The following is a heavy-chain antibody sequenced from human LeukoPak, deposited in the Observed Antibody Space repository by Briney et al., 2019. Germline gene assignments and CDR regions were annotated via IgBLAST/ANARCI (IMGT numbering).Heavy chain of an antibody. D-gene: IGHD2-15*01. V-gene: IGHV1-2*02. J-gene: IGHJ4*02. CDR1: GYTFTAYN. Sequence: GASVKVSCKPSGYTFTAYNIHWVRQAPGQGLEWIGWMNPNSGDTNCALKFQARVTMTRDTSISTAYMELSSLRSDDTAVYFYLRGGGRSYCDYWGQGTPVTVSS. CDR2: MNPNSGDT. CDR3: LRGGGRSYCDY.